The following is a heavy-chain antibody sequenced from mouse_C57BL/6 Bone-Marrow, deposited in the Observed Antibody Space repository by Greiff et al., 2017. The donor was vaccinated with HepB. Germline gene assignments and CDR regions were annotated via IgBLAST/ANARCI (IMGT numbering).Heavy chain of an antibody. J-gene: IGHJ3*01. Sequence: QVQLKQSGAELARPGASVKMSCKASGYTFTSYWITWVKQRPGQGLEWIGDIYPGSGSTNYNEKFKSKATLTVDTSSSTAYMQLSSLTSEDSAVYYCARGGYDGPGAYWGQGTLVTVSA. D-gene: IGHD2-2*01. V-gene: IGHV1-55*01. CDR2: IYPGSGST. CDR1: GYTFTSYW. CDR3: ARGGYDGPGAY.